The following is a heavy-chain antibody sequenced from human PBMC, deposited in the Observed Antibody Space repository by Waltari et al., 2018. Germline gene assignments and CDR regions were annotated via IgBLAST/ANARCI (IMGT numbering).Heavy chain of an antibody. CDR2: IYHSGST. D-gene: IGHD6-13*01. V-gene: IGHV4-38-2*01. Sequence: QVQLQESGPGLVKPSETLSLTCAVSGYSISSGYYWGWIRQPPGKGLEWIGVIYHSGSTYYNPSLKRRVTISVDTSKNQFSLKLSSVTAADTAVYYCASAPPSSSGWDWFDPWGQGTLVTVSS. J-gene: IGHJ5*02. CDR1: GYSISSGYY. CDR3: ASAPPSSSGWDWFDP.